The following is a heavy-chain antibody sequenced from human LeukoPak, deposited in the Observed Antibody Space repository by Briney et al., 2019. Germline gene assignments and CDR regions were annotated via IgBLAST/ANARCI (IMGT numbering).Heavy chain of an antibody. J-gene: IGHJ4*02. Sequence: KPSETLSLTCAVYGGSFSGYYWSWIRQPPGKGLEWIGEINHSGSTNYNPSLESRVTISVDTSKNQFSLKLSSVTAADTAVYYCARGGDSGYDYLDYWGQGTLVTVSS. V-gene: IGHV4-34*01. D-gene: IGHD5-12*01. CDR2: INHSGST. CDR1: GGSFSGYY. CDR3: ARGGDSGYDYLDY.